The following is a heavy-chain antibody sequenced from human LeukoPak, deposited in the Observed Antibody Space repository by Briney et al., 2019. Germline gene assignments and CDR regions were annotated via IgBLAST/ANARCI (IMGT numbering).Heavy chain of an antibody. J-gene: IGHJ4*02. CDR1: EFTFNTYG. CDR3: AKDTGVQFLEPAF. Sequence: PGGSLRLSCAASEFTFNTYGMHWVRQAPGQGLEWVAAIWFDGSVKHYSDAVKGRFTISRDNSLNTLYLQMNSLRVEDTAIYYCAKDTGVQFLEPAFWGQGTLVTVSS. V-gene: IGHV3-33*06. D-gene: IGHD3-3*01. CDR2: IWFDGSVK.